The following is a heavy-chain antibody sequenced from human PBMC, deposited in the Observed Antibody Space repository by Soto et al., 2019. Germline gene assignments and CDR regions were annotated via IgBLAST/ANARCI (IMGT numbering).Heavy chain of an antibody. Sequence: SETLSLTCTVSGGSISSSSYYWGWIRQPPGKGLEWIGSIYYSGSTYYNPSLKSRVTISVDTSKNQFSLKLSSVTAADTAVYYCARQAGPNYIVLMVYAINWFDPWGQGTLVTVSS. CDR2: IYYSGST. CDR1: GGSISSSSYY. V-gene: IGHV4-39*01. CDR3: ARQAGPNYIVLMVYAINWFDP. D-gene: IGHD2-8*01. J-gene: IGHJ5*02.